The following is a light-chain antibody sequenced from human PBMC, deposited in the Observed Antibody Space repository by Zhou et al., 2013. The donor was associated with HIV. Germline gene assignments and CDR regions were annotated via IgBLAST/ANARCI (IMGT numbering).Light chain of an antibody. Sequence: DIQMTQSPSTLSASVGDRVTITCRASQSISSWLAWYQQKPGKAPKLLIYKASSLESGVPSRFSGSGYGTDFTLTISSLQPEDFATYFCQQSYSVPPTFGQGTKLEI. CDR1: QSISSW. CDR3: QQSYSVPPT. V-gene: IGKV1-5*03. CDR2: KAS. J-gene: IGKJ2*01.